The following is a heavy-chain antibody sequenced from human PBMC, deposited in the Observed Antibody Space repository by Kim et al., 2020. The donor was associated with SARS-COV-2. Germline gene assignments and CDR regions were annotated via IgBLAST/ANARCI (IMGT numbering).Heavy chain of an antibody. D-gene: IGHD3-22*01. CDR3: ARGRYDSTGYYYGAFDI. Sequence: LKSRVTISVDTSKNQFSLKLISVTAADTAVYYCARGRYDSTGYYYGAFDIWGQGTMVIVSS. V-gene: IGHV4-59*09. J-gene: IGHJ3*02.